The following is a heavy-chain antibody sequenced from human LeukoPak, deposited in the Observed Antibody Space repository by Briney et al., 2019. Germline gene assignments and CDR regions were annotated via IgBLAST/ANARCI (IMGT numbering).Heavy chain of an antibody. J-gene: IGHJ6*02. CDR1: GFTFSSYW. V-gene: IGHV3-7*03. CDR2: INHNGNVN. CDR3: ARGGGLDV. Sequence: GSLRLSCAASGFTFSSYWMNWARQAPGKGLEWVASINHNGNVNYYVDSVKGRFTISRDNAKNSLYLQMSDLRAEDTAVYFCARGGGLDVWGQGATVTVSS. D-gene: IGHD3-16*01.